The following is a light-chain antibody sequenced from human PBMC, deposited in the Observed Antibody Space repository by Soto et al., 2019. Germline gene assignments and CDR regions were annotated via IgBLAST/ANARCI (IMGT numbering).Light chain of an antibody. CDR3: AAWDDSLSGRV. CDR2: RSD. V-gene: IGLV1-47*01. Sequence: QLVLTQPPSASGTPGQRVTISCSGGSSNIGRHYVYWYQQLPGTAPKPPICRSDQRPSGVPDRFSGSRSGTSASLAINGLRSEDESDYYCAAWDDSLSGRVFGGGTKLTVL. CDR1: SSNIGRHY. J-gene: IGLJ3*02.